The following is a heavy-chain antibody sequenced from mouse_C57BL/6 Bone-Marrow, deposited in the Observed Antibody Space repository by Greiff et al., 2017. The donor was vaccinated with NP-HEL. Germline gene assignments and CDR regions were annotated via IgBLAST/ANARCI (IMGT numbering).Heavy chain of an antibody. CDR1: GYTFTDYY. J-gene: IGHJ2*01. CDR3: ARTLTGTDFDY. Sequence: EVQLQQSGPVLVKPGASVKMSCKASGYTFTDYYMNWVKQSHGKSLEWIGVINPYNGGTSYNQKFKGKATLTVDKSSSTAYMELNSLTSEDSAVYYCARTLTGTDFDYWGQGTTLTVSS. V-gene: IGHV1-19*01. CDR2: INPYNGGT. D-gene: IGHD4-1*01.